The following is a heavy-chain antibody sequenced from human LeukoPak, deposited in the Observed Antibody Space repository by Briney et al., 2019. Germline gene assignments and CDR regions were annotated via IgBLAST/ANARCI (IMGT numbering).Heavy chain of an antibody. CDR3: ARDSVDTAMGPTPNYYYYCMDA. J-gene: IGHJ6*03. Sequence: ASVKVSCKASGATFSRYAISWVRQAPGQGLEWRGGIIPIFGTANYAQKFQGRVTITTDESTSTAYMELSSLRSEDTAVYYCARDSVDTAMGPTPNYYYYCMDAWGKGTTVTVSS. V-gene: IGHV1-69*05. CDR2: IIPIFGTA. CDR1: GATFSRYA. D-gene: IGHD5-18*01.